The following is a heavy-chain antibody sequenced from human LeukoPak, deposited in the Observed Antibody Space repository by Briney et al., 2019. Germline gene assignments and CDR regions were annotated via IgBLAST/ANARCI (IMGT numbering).Heavy chain of an antibody. CDR2: ISSGGKYI. CDR3: AKDGEIAEDAFDI. J-gene: IGHJ3*02. D-gene: IGHD6-13*01. Sequence: GGSLRLSCAASEFTFSSYSMNWVRQAPGKGLEWVSSISSGGKYIYYADSVKGRFTISRDNSKNTLYLQMNSLRAEDTAVYYCAKDGEIAEDAFDIWGQGTMVTVSS. CDR1: EFTFSSYS. V-gene: IGHV3-21*04.